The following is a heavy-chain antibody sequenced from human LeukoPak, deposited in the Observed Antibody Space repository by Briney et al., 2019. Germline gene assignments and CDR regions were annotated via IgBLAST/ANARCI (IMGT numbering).Heavy chain of an antibody. D-gene: IGHD4-17*01. V-gene: IGHV4-59*08. CDR2: IYYSGST. J-gene: IGHJ4*02. CDR3: ARLAPGYGDSDTDY. Sequence: SETLSLTCTVSGGSISSYYWSWVRQPPGKGLQWVGYIYYSGSTNYNPSLKSRVTISVDPSKNQFSLRLSSVTAADTAVYYCARLAPGYGDSDTDYWGQGTLVTVSS. CDR1: GGSISSYY.